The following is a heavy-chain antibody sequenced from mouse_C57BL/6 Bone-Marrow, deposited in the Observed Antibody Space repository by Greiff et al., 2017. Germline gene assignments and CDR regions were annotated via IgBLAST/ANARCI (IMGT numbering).Heavy chain of an antibody. J-gene: IGHJ3*01. CDR3: TRPRLNYGSSYQFAY. CDR1: GYTFTSYW. Sequence: EVQLQQSGTVLARPGASVKMSCKTSGYTFTSYWMHWVKQRPGQGLEWIGAIYPGNSDTSYNQKFKAKAKLTAVTSASTAYMELSSLTNEDSAVYYCTRPRLNYGSSYQFAYWGQGTLVTVSA. D-gene: IGHD1-1*01. CDR2: IYPGNSDT. V-gene: IGHV1-5*01.